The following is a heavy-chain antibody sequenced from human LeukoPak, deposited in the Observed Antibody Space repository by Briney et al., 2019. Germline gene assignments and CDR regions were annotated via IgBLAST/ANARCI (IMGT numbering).Heavy chain of an antibody. J-gene: IGHJ5*02. D-gene: IGHD6-13*01. CDR2: MYSRGDT. CDR1: GFTFSDNY. V-gene: IGHV3-53*01. CDR3: VRDAPQVPAAGVLAS. Sequence: GGSLRLSCAASGFTFSDNYMSWVRQAPGKGLEWVSVMYSRGDTYYANSVKGRFTFSRDISKNTLYLQMNGLRTEDTAMYYCVRDAPQVPAAGVLASWGQGTLVIVSS.